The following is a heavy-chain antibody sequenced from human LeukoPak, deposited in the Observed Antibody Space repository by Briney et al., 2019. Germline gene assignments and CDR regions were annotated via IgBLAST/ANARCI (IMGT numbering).Heavy chain of an antibody. CDR2: ISGSGDAT. Sequence: GGSLRLSCAASGFTFSGYSMSWVRQAPGKGPEGVSTISGSGDATYYADFVEGRFTISRDNSKNTLYVQMNSLRAEDTAVYYCAKDRQSRGSLGFDYWGQGALVIVSS. CDR3: AKDRQSRGSLGFDY. D-gene: IGHD3-22*01. CDR1: GFTFSGYS. J-gene: IGHJ4*02. V-gene: IGHV3-23*01.